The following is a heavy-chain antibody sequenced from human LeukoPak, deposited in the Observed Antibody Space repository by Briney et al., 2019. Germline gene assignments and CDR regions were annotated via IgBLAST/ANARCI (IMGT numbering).Heavy chain of an antibody. V-gene: IGHV4-38-2*01. CDR1: GYSISSGYY. Sequence: SETLSLTCAVSGYSISSGYYWGWIRQPPGKGLERIGSIYHSGSTYYNPSLKSRVTISVDTSKNQFSLRLSSVTAADTAVYYCARPMSSSWYPFDYWGQGTLVTVSS. CDR3: ARPMSSSWYPFDY. D-gene: IGHD6-13*01. J-gene: IGHJ4*02. CDR2: IYHSGST.